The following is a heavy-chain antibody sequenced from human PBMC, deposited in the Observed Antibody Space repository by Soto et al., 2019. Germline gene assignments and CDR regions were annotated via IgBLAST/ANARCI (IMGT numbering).Heavy chain of an antibody. V-gene: IGHV1-3*04. CDR1: GYTFTTYS. CDR3: WYYFDH. Sequence: GASVKVSCKASGYTFTTYSMHWVRQAPGQRLEWMGWINTGDATTKYSQTFQGRVTITRDTSANIAYMDPVDTATYYCSHRFDWYYFDHWGQGTLVTVSS. J-gene: IGHJ4*02. CDR2: INTGDATT. D-gene: IGHD3-9*01.